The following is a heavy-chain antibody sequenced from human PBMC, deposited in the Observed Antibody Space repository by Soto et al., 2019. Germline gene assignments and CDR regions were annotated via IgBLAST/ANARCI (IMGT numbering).Heavy chain of an antibody. CDR2: ILSSDEK. D-gene: IGHD3-10*01. CDR1: GFSLRNARMG. J-gene: IGHJ6*03. CDR3: ARMLAVNYYYYYVDV. Sequence: QVTLKESGPVLVKPTETLTLTCTVSGFSLRNARMGVSWFRQPPGKALEWLAHILSSDEKSYNTSLKGRLALSKDTSKSQVVLTMTDMDPVDTATYFCARMLAVNYYYYYVDVWGEGTTVTVSS. V-gene: IGHV2-26*01.